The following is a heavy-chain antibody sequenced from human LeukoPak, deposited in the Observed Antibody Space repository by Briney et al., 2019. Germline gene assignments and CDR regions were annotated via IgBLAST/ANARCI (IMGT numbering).Heavy chain of an antibody. CDR2: IYYSGST. V-gene: IGHV4-59*01. D-gene: IGHD4/OR15-4a*01. Sequence: PSETLSLTCTVSGGSISSYYWSWIRQPPGKGLEWIGYIYYSGSTNYNPSLKSRVTISVDTSKNKFSLKLSSVTAADTAVYFCARVDYGRTYDYWHFDLWGRGTLVTVSS. CDR1: GGSISSYY. CDR3: ARVDYGRTYDYWHFDL. J-gene: IGHJ2*01.